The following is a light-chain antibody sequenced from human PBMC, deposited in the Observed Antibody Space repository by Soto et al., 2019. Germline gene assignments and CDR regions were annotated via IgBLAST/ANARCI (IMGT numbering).Light chain of an antibody. CDR2: GGS. J-gene: IGKJ2*01. CDR1: ESLFGF. V-gene: IGKV3-15*01. Sequence: EIVLTQSPATLSVSPGDRVTLSCRASESLFGFLAWYQQKPGQSPRLLIYGGSTRATGIPARFSGSGSATDFTLTISSLQSEEFAVDFCQSYNDWPFASGLGTKLEI. CDR3: QSYNDWPFA.